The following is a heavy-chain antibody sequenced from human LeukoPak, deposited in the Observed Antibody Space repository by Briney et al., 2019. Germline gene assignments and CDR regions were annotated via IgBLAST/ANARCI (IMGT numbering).Heavy chain of an antibody. J-gene: IGHJ4*02. CDR2: INHGGST. V-gene: IGHV4-34*01. Sequence: SETLSLTCAVYGGSFSGYYWSWIRQPPGKGLEWIGEINHGGSTNYNPSLKSRVTISVDTSKNQFSLKLSSVTAADTAVYYCASARAGYSYGGYWGQGTLVTVSS. D-gene: IGHD5-18*01. CDR1: GGSFSGYY. CDR3: ASARAGYSYGGY.